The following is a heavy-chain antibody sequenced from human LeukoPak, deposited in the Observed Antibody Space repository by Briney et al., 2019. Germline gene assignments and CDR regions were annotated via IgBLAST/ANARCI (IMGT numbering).Heavy chain of an antibody. V-gene: IGHV4-39*01. D-gene: IGHD2-8*01. CDR2: IYYSGST. CDR1: GGSISSSSYY. Sequence: SETLSLTCTVSGGSISSSSYYWGWIRQPPGKGLEWIGSIYYSGSTYYNPSLKSRVTISVDTSKNQFSLKLSSATAADTAVYYCARPHCTNGVCYNGPLHFDYWGQGTLVTVSS. J-gene: IGHJ4*02. CDR3: ARPHCTNGVCYNGPLHFDY.